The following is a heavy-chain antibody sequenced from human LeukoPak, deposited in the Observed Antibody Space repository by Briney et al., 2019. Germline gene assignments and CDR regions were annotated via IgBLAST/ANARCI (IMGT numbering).Heavy chain of an antibody. CDR2: IRNDGSNK. V-gene: IGHV3-30*02. Sequence: GGSLRLSCAASGFTFSSYGMHWVRQAPGKGLEWVAFIRNDGSNKYYADSVKGRFTISRDNSKNTLYLQMNSLRAEDTAVYYCASYDYVWGSYRHAFDYWGQGTLVTVSS. D-gene: IGHD3-16*02. CDR1: GFTFSSYG. J-gene: IGHJ4*02. CDR3: ASYDYVWGSYRHAFDY.